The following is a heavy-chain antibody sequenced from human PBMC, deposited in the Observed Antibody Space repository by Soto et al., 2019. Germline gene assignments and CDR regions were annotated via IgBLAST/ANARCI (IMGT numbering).Heavy chain of an antibody. Sequence: GGSLRLSCAASGFNINIYAMTWVRQVPGKGLEWVSSIGSTGADTYYADSVKGRFTVSRDNTKNTVFLEMNNLRAEDTAKYYCAKPPYSNAFYTWGQGTLVTVSS. CDR2: IGSTGADT. D-gene: IGHD6-13*01. V-gene: IGHV3-23*01. CDR3: AKPPYSNAFYT. J-gene: IGHJ5*02. CDR1: GFNINIYA.